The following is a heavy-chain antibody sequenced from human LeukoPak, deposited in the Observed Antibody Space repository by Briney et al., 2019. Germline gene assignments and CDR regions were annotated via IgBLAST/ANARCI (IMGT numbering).Heavy chain of an antibody. D-gene: IGHD5-18*01. CDR1: GYTFTSYY. CDR3: ACRLESVDTAMVMDY. J-gene: IGHJ4*02. Sequence: ASVKVSCKASGYTFTSYYMHWVRQAPGQGLEWMGIINPSGGSTSYAQKFQGRVTMTRDTSTSTVYMELSSLRSEDTAVCYCACRLESVDTAMVMDYWGQGTLVTVSS. CDR2: INPSGGST. V-gene: IGHV1-46*01.